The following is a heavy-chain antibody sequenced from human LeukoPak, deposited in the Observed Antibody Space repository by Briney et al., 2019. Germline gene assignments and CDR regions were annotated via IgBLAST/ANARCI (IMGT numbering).Heavy chain of an antibody. CDR2: ISGSGGST. CDR1: GFTFSSYA. J-gene: IGHJ3*02. CDR3: AKDRSYYYASRVGPLPPYDAFDI. Sequence: GGSLRLSCVASGFTFSSYAMSWVRQAPGKGLEWVSAISGSGGSTYYADSVKGRFTISRDNSKNTLYLQMNSLRAEDTAVYYCAKDRSYYYASRVGPLPPYDAFDIWGQGTMVTVSS. V-gene: IGHV3-23*01. D-gene: IGHD3-22*01.